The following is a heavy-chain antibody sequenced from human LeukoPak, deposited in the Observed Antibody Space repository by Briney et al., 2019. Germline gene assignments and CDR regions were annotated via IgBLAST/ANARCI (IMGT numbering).Heavy chain of an antibody. V-gene: IGHV3-30*04. CDR2: ISYDGSNK. Sequence: PGRSLRLSCAASGFTFSSYAMHWVRQAPGKGLEWVAVISYDGSNKYYADSVKGRFTISRDNSKNTLYLQMNSLRAEDTAVYYCARDLRSYNWNRGAFDIWGQGTMVTVSS. CDR3: ARDLRSYNWNRGAFDI. D-gene: IGHD1-1*01. J-gene: IGHJ3*02. CDR1: GFTFSSYA.